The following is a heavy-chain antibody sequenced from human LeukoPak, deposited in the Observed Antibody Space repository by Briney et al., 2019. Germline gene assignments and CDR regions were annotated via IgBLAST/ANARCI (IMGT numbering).Heavy chain of an antibody. J-gene: IGHJ4*02. CDR2: IYYSGST. CDR3: ARQSTAMGTFDY. D-gene: IGHD5-18*01. Sequence: PSETLSLTCTVSGGSISSSRSYWGWMRQHPGKGLEWIGYIYYSGSTYYNPSLKSRVTISVDTSKNQFSLKLSSVTAADTAVYYCARQSTAMGTFDYWGQGTLVPVSS. CDR1: GGSISSSRSY. V-gene: IGHV4-31*03.